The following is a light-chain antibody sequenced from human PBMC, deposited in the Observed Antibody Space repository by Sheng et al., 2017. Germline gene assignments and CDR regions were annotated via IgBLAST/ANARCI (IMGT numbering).Light chain of an antibody. Sequence: SSELTQDPAVSVALGQTVRIACQGDSLRSSYGTWYQQKPGQAPVLVIYGANNRPSGISDRFSGSSSGNTISLTITGAQAEDEADYYCNSRDSSGNHVIFGGGTKLTVL. V-gene: IGLV3-19*01. CDR2: GAN. J-gene: IGLJ2*01. CDR3: NSRDSSGNHVI. CDR1: SLRSSY.